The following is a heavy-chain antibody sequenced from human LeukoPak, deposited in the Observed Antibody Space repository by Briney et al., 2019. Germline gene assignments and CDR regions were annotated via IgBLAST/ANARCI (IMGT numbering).Heavy chain of an antibody. Sequence: PSETLSLPCAVYGGAFSVYYWSCIRQPPGKGLEWIGEINHSGSTNYNPSLKSRVTISVDTSKNQFSLKLSSVTAADTAVYYCARGMDCSSTSCYDFDYWGQGTLVTVSS. CDR1: GGAFSVYY. V-gene: IGHV4-34*01. CDR2: INHSGST. CDR3: ARGMDCSSTSCYDFDY. D-gene: IGHD2-2*01. J-gene: IGHJ4*02.